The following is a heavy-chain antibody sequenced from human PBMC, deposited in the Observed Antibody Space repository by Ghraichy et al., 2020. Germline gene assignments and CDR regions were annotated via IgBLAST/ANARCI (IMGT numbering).Heavy chain of an antibody. CDR2: IYYSGST. CDR3: ARHYNIAVARPYYYYGMDV. Sequence: SETLSLTCTVSGGSISSSSYYWGWIRQPPGKGLEWIGSIYYSGSTYYNPSLKSRVTISVDTSKNQFSLKLSSVTAADAAVYYCARHYNIAVARPYYYYGMDVWGQGTTVTVSS. CDR1: GGSISSSSYY. D-gene: IGHD6-19*01. J-gene: IGHJ6*02. V-gene: IGHV4-39*01.